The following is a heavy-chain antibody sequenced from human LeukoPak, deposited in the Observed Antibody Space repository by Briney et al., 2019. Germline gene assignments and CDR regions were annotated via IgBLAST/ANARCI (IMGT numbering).Heavy chain of an antibody. V-gene: IGHV3-30*04. CDR3: ARGSGYYGHVFAFDI. J-gene: IGHJ3*02. D-gene: IGHD3-22*01. Sequence: PGRSLRLSCAASGFTFSSYAMHWVRQAPGKGLEWVAVISYDGSNEYYADSVKGRFTISRDNSKNTLYLQLNSLIAEDTAVYYCARGSGYYGHVFAFDIWGQGTMVTVSS. CDR1: GFTFSSYA. CDR2: ISYDGSNE.